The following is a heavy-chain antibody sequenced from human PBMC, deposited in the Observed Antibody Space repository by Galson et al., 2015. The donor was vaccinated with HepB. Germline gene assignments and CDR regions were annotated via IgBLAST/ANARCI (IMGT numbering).Heavy chain of an antibody. CDR1: GYTFTGYY. J-gene: IGHJ6*02. Sequence: QSGAEVKKPGASVKVSFKASGYTFTGYYMHWVRQAPGQGLEWMGWINPNSGGTNYAQKFQGRVTMTRDTSISTAYMELSRLRSDDTAVYYCARWVDCSSTSCYDNGMDVWGQGTTVTVSS. V-gene: IGHV1-2*02. CDR2: INPNSGGT. CDR3: ARWVDCSSTSCYDNGMDV. D-gene: IGHD2-2*01.